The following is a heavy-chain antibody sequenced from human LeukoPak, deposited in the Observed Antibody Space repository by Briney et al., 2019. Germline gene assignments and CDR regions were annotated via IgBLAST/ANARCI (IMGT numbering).Heavy chain of an antibody. CDR2: TNWDGAST. J-gene: IGHJ6*03. CDR3: GRVYCSTTSCYDYYDYYMDV. V-gene: IGHV3-20*04. Sequence: GGPLRLSCAASGFRFDDYGMSWVRHVPGKGLEWVAGTNWDGASTGYADSVKGRFTISRDNGKNSLYLQMNSLRVEDTAVYYCGRVYCSTTSCYDYYDYYMDVCGKGTTVTVSS. D-gene: IGHD2-2*01. CDR1: GFRFDDYG.